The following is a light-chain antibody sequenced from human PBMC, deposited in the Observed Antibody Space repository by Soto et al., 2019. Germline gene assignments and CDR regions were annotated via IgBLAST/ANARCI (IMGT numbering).Light chain of an antibody. Sequence: DIQMTQSPSSLSASVGDRVTITCQASQDISNYLNWYQQKPGKAPKLLIYDASNLETGVPSRFSGSGSGTDFTFTISSLQPEDIATYYGAFGPGTKVDIK. CDR2: DAS. CDR1: QDISNY. CDR3: A. J-gene: IGKJ3*01. V-gene: IGKV1-33*01.